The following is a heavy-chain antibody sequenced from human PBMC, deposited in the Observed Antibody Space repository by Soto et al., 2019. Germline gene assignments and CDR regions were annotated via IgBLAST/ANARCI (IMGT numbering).Heavy chain of an antibody. CDR3: ATLIDHYGSGSYYPAAWFDP. CDR1: GGSISSSSYY. J-gene: IGHJ5*02. V-gene: IGHV4-39*01. CDR2: IYYSGST. Sequence: SETLSLTCTVSGGSISSSSYYWGWIRQPPGKGLEWIGSIYYSGSTYYNPSLKSRVTISVDTSKNQFSLKLSSVTAADTAVYYCATLIDHYGSGSYYPAAWFDPWGQGTLVTVSS. D-gene: IGHD3-10*01.